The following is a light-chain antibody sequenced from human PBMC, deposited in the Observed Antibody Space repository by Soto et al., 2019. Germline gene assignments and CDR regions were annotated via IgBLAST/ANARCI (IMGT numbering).Light chain of an antibody. CDR3: QQYSSYSLT. V-gene: IGKV1-5*03. Sequence: DIQMTQSPSTLSASVGDRVTITCRASQSIRSWLAWYQQKPGKAPKLLIYKASTVESGVPPRFSGSGSGTEFTLTISSLQPDDFATYHCQQYSSYSLTFGQGPKVEIK. CDR1: QSIRSW. CDR2: KAS. J-gene: IGKJ1*01.